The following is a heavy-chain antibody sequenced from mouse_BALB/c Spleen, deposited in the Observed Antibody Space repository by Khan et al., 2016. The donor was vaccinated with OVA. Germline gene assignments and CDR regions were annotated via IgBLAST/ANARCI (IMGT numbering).Heavy chain of an antibody. J-gene: IGHJ3*01. CDR3: TRRNWDVAWFAY. CDR2: IYPGNTDT. CDR1: GYTFTSYW. Sequence: QLQQSGTVLARPGASVKMSCKASGYTFTSYWMHWVKQRPGQGLEWIGDIYPGNTDTNYNQKFKGKAKLTAVTYTSTAYMELSSLTNEDSAVYYCTRRNWDVAWFAYWGQGTLVTVSA. D-gene: IGHD4-1*01. V-gene: IGHV1-5*01.